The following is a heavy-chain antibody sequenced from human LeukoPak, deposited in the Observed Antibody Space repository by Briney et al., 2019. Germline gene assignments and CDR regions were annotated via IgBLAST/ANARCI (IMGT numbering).Heavy chain of an antibody. CDR3: ARGIKYSSFSPYYFDY. D-gene: IGHD6-6*01. Sequence: GASVTVSCKASGYTFTSYGISWVRQAPGQGLEWMGWISAYNGSTNYAQKLQGRVTMTTDASTSTAYMELRSLRSDDTAVYYCARGIKYSSFSPYYFDYWGQGTLVTVSS. J-gene: IGHJ4*02. CDR2: ISAYNGST. V-gene: IGHV1-18*01. CDR1: GYTFTSYG.